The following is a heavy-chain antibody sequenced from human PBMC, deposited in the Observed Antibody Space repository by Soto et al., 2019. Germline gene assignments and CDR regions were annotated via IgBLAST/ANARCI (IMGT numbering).Heavy chain of an antibody. V-gene: IGHV2-70*01. CDR1: GFSLSTSGMC. D-gene: IGHD3-10*01. CDR2: IDWDDDK. Sequence: SGPTLVNPTQTLTLTCTFSGFSLSTSGMCVSWIRQPPGKALEWLALIDWDDDKYYSTSLKTRLTISKDTSKNQVVLTMTNMDPVDTATYYCARTPYYYGSGFQAGMDVWGQGTTVTVSS. CDR3: ARTPYYYGSGFQAGMDV. J-gene: IGHJ6*02.